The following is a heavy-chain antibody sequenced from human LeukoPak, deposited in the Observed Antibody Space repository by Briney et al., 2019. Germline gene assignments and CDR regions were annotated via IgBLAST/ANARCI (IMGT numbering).Heavy chain of an antibody. J-gene: IGHJ4*02. V-gene: IGHV3-53*01. CDR3: CSGTWY. CDR1: GLTVSTHY. Sequence: PGGSLRLSCAASGLTVSTHYISWVRQAPGKGLEWVSVIYSGGTTYYADSVNGRFTMSRDNSKNTLYLQMNDLSAEDTAVYYCCSGTWYWGPGTLVTVSS. CDR2: IYSGGTT. D-gene: IGHD1-26*01.